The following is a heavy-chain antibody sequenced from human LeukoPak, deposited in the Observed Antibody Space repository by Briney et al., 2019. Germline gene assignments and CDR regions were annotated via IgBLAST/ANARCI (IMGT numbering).Heavy chain of an antibody. CDR2: ISGSGGST. CDR3: ARDLNIVASFDY. CDR1: GFTFSSYA. Sequence: GGSLRLSCAASGFTFSSYAMSWVRQAPGKGLEWVSAISGSGGSTYYADSVKGRFTISRDNAKNSLYLQMNSLRAEDTAVYYCARDLNIVASFDYWGQGTLVTVSS. D-gene: IGHD5-12*01. J-gene: IGHJ4*02. V-gene: IGHV3-23*01.